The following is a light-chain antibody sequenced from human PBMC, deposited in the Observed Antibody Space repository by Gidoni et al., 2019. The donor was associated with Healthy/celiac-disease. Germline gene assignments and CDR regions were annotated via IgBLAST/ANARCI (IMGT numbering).Light chain of an antibody. CDR2: EAS. CDR3: QQSYSTPPYT. J-gene: IGKJ2*01. V-gene: IGKV1-39*01. CDR1: QSISSY. Sequence: DIQMTQSPSSLSASVGDRVPITCRASQSISSYLNWYQQKPGNAPKRLIYEASSLQSGFPSRVIGSGSGTDFTRTISSLQPEDFATYYCQQSYSTPPYTFGQGTKLEIK.